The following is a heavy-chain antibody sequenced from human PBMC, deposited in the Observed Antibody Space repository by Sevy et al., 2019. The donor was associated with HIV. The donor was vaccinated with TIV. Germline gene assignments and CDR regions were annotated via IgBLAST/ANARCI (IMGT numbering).Heavy chain of an antibody. J-gene: IGHJ5*02. CDR1: GYTFTGYY. CDR3: AKERVYCSGGTCKPGGWFDP. Sequence: ASVKVSCKASGYTFTGYYMHWVRQAPGQGLEWMGWINPNSGGTKYAQKFQGRVTMTRDTSISRAYMELSRLSSDDTAVYYCAKERVYCSGGTCKPGGWFDPWGQGTLVTVSS. V-gene: IGHV1-2*02. CDR2: INPNSGGT. D-gene: IGHD2-15*01.